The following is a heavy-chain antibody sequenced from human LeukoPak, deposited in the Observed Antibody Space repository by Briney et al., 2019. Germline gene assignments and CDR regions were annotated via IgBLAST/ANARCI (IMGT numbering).Heavy chain of an antibody. CDR3: ASSRAGTWSYFDY. Sequence: SETLSLTCAVYGGSFSGYYWSWIRQPPGKGLEWIGEINHSGSTNYNPSLNSRVTISVDTSKNQFSLKLSSVTAADTAVYYCASSRAGTWSYFDYWGQGTLVTVSS. CDR1: GGSFSGYY. D-gene: IGHD3-10*01. J-gene: IGHJ4*02. V-gene: IGHV4-34*01. CDR2: INHSGST.